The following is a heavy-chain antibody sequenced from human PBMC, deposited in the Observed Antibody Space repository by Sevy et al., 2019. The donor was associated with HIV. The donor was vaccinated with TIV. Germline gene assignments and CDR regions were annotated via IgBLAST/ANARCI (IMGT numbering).Heavy chain of an antibody. Sequence: ASVKVSCKASGYTFTNYGISWVRQAPGQGLEWMGWISAHNGNTNYAQKLQGRVTMTTDTSTRTASMERRSLGSDDTAVYYCARDLSHTGRFGAFDIWGQGTMVTVSS. CDR3: ARDLSHTGRFGAFDI. V-gene: IGHV1-18*01. J-gene: IGHJ3*02. D-gene: IGHD3-3*01. CDR2: ISAHNGNT. CDR1: GYTFTNYG.